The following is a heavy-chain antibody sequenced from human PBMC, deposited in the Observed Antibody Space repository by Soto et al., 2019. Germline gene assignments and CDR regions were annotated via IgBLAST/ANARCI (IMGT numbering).Heavy chain of an antibody. V-gene: IGHV3-30*18. CDR3: AKDFPQDFWSGYYVVYYYGMDV. Sequence: GSLRLSCAASGFTFSSYGMHWVRQAPGKGLEWVAVISYDGSNKYYADSVKGRFTIPRDNSKNTLYLQMNSLRAEDTAVYYCAKDFPQDFWSGYYVVYYYGMDVWGQGTTVTVSS. CDR1: GFTFSSYG. CDR2: ISYDGSNK. D-gene: IGHD3-3*01. J-gene: IGHJ6*02.